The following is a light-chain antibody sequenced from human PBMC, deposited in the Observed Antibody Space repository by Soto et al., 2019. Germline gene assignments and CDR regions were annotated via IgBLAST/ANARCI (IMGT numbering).Light chain of an antibody. CDR2: AAS. V-gene: IGKV1-39*01. J-gene: IGKJ2*01. CDR3: PHSYWTLYT. Sequence: DIQMTQSPSSLSASVGDRVTITCRASQSISTSLSWYQHIAGKAPKLLIYAASTLQSGVPSRFSARGSGTAFTLTISSLQPEDFATYFCPHSYWTLYTFGQGTRLEIK. CDR1: QSISTS.